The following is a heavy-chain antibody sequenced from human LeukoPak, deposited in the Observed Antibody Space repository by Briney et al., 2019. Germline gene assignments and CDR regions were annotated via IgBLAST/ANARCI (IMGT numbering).Heavy chain of an antibody. V-gene: IGHV4-31*03. Sequence: PSETLSLTCTVSGVSISSGGYYWSWIRQHPGKGLEWIGYIYYSGRTYYNPSLKSRVTISVDTSKNQFSLKLSSVTAADTGVYFCARGGLRYFDWLLDYWGQGTLVTVSS. CDR1: GVSISSGGYY. CDR2: IYYSGRT. J-gene: IGHJ4*02. CDR3: ARGGLRYFDWLLDY. D-gene: IGHD3-9*01.